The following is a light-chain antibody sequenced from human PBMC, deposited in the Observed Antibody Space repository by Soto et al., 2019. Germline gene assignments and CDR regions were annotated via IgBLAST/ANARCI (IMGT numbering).Light chain of an antibody. J-gene: IGLJ3*02. Sequence: QTVVTQEPSFSVSPGGTVTLTCALTSGSVSTSYYPSWYQQTPGQAPRTLIYSTNTRSSGVPDRFSGSILGNKAALTITGAHADDEADYYCVLDMGSGIWVFGGGTKLTVL. V-gene: IGLV8-61*01. CDR3: VLDMGSGIWV. CDR2: STN. CDR1: SGSVSTSYY.